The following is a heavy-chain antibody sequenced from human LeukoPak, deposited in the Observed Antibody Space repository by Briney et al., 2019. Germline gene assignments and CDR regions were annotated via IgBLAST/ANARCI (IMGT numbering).Heavy chain of an antibody. Sequence: GASLRISCKGSGSIFTTYWISWVRQMPGKGLEWMGRIDPTDSYTNYSPSFQGHVTMSADRSISTAYLQWSSLKASDTALYYCARQAVDYYYGMDVWGQGTTVTVSS. CDR3: ARQAVDYYYGMDV. V-gene: IGHV5-10-1*01. J-gene: IGHJ6*02. CDR2: IDPTDSYT. D-gene: IGHD6-25*01. CDR1: GSIFTTYW.